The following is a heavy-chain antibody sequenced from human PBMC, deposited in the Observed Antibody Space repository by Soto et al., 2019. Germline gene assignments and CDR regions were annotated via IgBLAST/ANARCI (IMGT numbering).Heavy chain of an antibody. Sequence: GGSLRLSCAASGFTFSNAWMSWVRQAPGKGLEWVGRIKSKTDGGTTDYAAPVKGRFTISRDDSKNTLYLQMNSLKTEDTAVYYCTSDQRGAGVGAFDIWGQGTMVTVSS. CDR1: GFTFSNAW. CDR3: TSDQRGAGVGAFDI. V-gene: IGHV3-15*01. CDR2: IKSKTDGGTT. D-gene: IGHD1-26*01. J-gene: IGHJ3*02.